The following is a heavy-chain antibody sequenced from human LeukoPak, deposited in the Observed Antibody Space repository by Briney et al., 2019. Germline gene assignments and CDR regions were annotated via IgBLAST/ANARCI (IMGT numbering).Heavy chain of an antibody. J-gene: IGHJ4*02. CDR1: GFTFSSYG. CDR3: ARDDSSGYYYDGPFDY. Sequence: GRSLRLSCAASGFTFSSYGMHWVRQAPGKGPEWVAVISYDGSNKYYADSVKGRFTISRDNSKNTLYLQMNSLRAEDTAVYYCARDDSSGYYYDGPFDYWGQGTLVTVSS. CDR2: ISYDGSNK. D-gene: IGHD3-22*01. V-gene: IGHV3-30*03.